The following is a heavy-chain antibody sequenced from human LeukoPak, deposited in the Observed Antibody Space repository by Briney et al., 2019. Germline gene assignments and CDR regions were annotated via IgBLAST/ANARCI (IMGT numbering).Heavy chain of an antibody. CDR2: INHSGST. CDR3: ARSGREWVARTLFDY. J-gene: IGHJ4*02. V-gene: IGHV4-34*01. CDR1: GGSFSGYY. D-gene: IGHD3-3*01. Sequence: SETLSLTCAVYGGSFSGYYWSWIRQPPGKGLEWIGEINHSGSTNYNPSLKSRVTISVDTSKNQFSLKLSSVTAADTAVYYCARSGREWVARTLFDYWGQGTLVTVSS.